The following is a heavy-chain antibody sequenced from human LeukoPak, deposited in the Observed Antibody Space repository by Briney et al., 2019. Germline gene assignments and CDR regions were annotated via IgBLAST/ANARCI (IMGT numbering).Heavy chain of an antibody. CDR2: ISAYNGNR. CDR1: GYTFTSYG. Sequence: GASVKVSCKASGYTFTSYGISWARQAPGQGLEWMGWISAYNGNRNYAHKLQGRVTMTTDASTSTAYMELRSLRSDDTAVYCCAREWAQWEFLYGGEGTLVTVSS. J-gene: IGHJ4*02. CDR3: AREWAQWEFLY. D-gene: IGHD1-26*01. V-gene: IGHV1-18*01.